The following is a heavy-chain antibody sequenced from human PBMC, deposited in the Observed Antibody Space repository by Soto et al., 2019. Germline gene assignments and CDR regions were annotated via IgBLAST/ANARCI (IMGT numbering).Heavy chain of an antibody. D-gene: IGHD1-7*01. CDR2: IIPIFGTA. Sequence: QVQLVQSGAEVKKPGSSVKVSCKASGGTFSSYAISWVRQAPGQGLEWMGGIIPIFGTANYAQKFQGRVTITAGESTCAAHMELSSLRSEDTAVYYCARDRGINGTTDDSVDYWGQGTLVTVSS. V-gene: IGHV1-69*01. CDR3: ARDRGINGTTDDSVDY. J-gene: IGHJ4*02. CDR1: GGTFSSYA.